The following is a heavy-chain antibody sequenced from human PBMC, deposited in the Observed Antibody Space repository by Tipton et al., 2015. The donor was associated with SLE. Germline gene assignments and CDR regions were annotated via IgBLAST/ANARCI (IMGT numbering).Heavy chain of an antibody. D-gene: IGHD2-15*01. CDR2: IIPIFGTP. Sequence: LVQSGSSVKVSCKASGVTFSIYTMNWVRQAPGQGLEWMGGIIPIFGTPKYAQKFQGRITFTTDETTRTAYMSLNNLRSEDTAIYFCGLLRGSDEYWGQGTQVTVSS. CDR1: GVTFSIYT. J-gene: IGHJ4*02. CDR3: GLLRGSDEY. V-gene: IGHV1-69*05.